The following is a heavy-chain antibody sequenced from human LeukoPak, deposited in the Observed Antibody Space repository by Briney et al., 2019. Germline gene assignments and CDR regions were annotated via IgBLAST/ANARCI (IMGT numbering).Heavy chain of an antibody. Sequence: GGSLRLSCAASGFTFSSYGMHLVRQAPGKGLEWVAVISYDGSNKYYADSVKGRFTISRNNSKNTLYLQMNSLRAEDTAVYYCAKSEQWLVLCDWGQGTLVTVSS. CDR1: GFTFSSYG. V-gene: IGHV3-30*18. D-gene: IGHD6-19*01. CDR2: ISYDGSNK. J-gene: IGHJ4*02. CDR3: AKSEQWLVLCD.